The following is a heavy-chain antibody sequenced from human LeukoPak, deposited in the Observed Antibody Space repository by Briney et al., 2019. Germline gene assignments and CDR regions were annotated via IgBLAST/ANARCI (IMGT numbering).Heavy chain of an antibody. CDR3: ARGTHITMIVVAQPHYFDY. CDR1: GFTFSSYS. CDR2: ISSSSSYI. D-gene: IGHD3-22*01. J-gene: IGHJ4*02. Sequence: GGSLRLSCAASGFTFSSYSMNWVRQAPGKGLEWVSSISSSSSYIYYADSVKGRFTISRDNAKNSLYLQMNSLRAEDTAVYYCARGTHITMIVVAQPHYFDYWGQGTLVTVSS. V-gene: IGHV3-21*01.